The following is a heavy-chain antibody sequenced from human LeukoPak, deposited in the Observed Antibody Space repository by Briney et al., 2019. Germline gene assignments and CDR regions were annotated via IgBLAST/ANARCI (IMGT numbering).Heavy chain of an antibody. J-gene: IGHJ4*02. Sequence: GGSLRLSCVGSGFTFRSHAMSWVRQAPEKGLEFVSGIYENGGTTYYADSVKGRFSISRDNSKNTLYLQMDSLRAEDTAVYYCAKGSGSHFAYFDYWGQGTLVTVSS. CDR3: AKGSGSHFAYFDY. V-gene: IGHV3-23*01. D-gene: IGHD1-26*01. CDR2: IYENGGTT. CDR1: GFTFRSHA.